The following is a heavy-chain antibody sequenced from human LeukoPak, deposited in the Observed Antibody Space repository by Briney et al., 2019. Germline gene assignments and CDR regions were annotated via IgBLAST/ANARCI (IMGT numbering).Heavy chain of an antibody. CDR2: ISWNSGSI. J-gene: IGHJ4*02. CDR3: XXAVRPMGRSPSPYDY. V-gene: IGHV3-9*01. CDR1: GFTFDDYA. Sequence: PGGSLRLSRAASGFTFDDYAMHWVRQAPGKGLEWVSGISWNSGSIGYADSVKGRFTISRDNAKNSLYLQMNSLRAEDTALYYXXXAVRPMGRSPSPYDYWGQGTLVTVSS. D-gene: IGHD2-2*01.